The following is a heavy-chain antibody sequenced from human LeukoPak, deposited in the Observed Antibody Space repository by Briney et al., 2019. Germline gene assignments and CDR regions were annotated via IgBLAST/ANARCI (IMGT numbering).Heavy chain of an antibody. D-gene: IGHD2-15*01. V-gene: IGHV1-8*01. CDR3: ARGQDIEARADAFDV. CDR2: MNPNSGNT. J-gene: IGHJ3*01. CDR1: RYTFTSYD. Sequence: ASVKVSCKASRYTFTSYDINWVRQATGQGLEWMGWMNPNSGNTGYAQRFQDRVSMTGSTSINTAYMELNNLRSEDTAVYYCARGQDIEARADAFDVWGQGTMVTVSS.